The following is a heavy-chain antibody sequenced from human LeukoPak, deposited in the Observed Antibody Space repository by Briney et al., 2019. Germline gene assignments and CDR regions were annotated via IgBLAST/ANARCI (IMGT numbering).Heavy chain of an antibody. J-gene: IGHJ4*02. CDR2: INHSGST. Sequence: SETLSLTCAVYGGSFSGYYLSWIRQPPGKGLEWIGEINHSGSTNYNPSLKSRVTISVDTSKNQFSLKLSSVTAADTAVYYCARNVLGYCTNGVCPRFDYWGQGTLVTVSS. V-gene: IGHV4-34*01. CDR1: GGSFSGYY. D-gene: IGHD2-8*01. CDR3: ARNVLGYCTNGVCPRFDY.